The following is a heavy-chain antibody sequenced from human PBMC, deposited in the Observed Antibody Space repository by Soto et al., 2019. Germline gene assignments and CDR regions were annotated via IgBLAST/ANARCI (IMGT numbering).Heavy chain of an antibody. V-gene: IGHV4-34*01. CDR3: ARGDYTAAAGTIDY. J-gene: IGHJ4*02. D-gene: IGHD6-13*01. Sequence: SETLSLTCAVYGESFSGYYWTWIRQPPGKGLEWIGEINHSGRTNYNPSLKSRVTISVDTSKNQFSLKLDSVTAADTALYYCARGDYTAAAGTIDYWGQGTLVTVSS. CDR2: INHSGRT. CDR1: GESFSGYY.